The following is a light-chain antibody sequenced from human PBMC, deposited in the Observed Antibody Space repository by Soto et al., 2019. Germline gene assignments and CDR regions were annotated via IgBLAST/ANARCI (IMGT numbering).Light chain of an antibody. CDR3: QQYHDWRT. V-gene: IGKV3-15*01. CDR1: QSVSSR. Sequence: EIVMTHSPATLSVSPGERATLSCRADQSVSSRLAWYQQKPGQSPRLLIYGASTRATGIPARFSGGGSETEFTLTISSLRSEDFAVYYCQQYHDWRTFGQGTKVDIK. J-gene: IGKJ1*01. CDR2: GAS.